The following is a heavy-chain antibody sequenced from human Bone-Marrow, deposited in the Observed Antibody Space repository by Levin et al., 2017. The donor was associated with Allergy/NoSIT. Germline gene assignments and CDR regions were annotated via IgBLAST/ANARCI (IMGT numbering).Heavy chain of an antibody. Sequence: ASVKVSCEASGYTFNGYYIHWVRQAPGQGLEWMGWINPHNGDTDYAPKFQDRVTMTRDTSLSTAYLELHRLRSDDTALYYCTRDQTGTTRYDIFDPWGQGTLVTVSS. CDR1: GYTFNGYY. V-gene: IGHV1-2*02. J-gene: IGHJ5*02. CDR3: TRDQTGTTRYDIFDP. CDR2: INPHNGDT. D-gene: IGHD1-1*01.